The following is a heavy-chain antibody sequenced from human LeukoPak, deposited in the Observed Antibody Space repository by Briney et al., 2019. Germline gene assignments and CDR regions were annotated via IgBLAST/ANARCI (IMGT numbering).Heavy chain of an antibody. CDR1: GFTFSSYA. CDR2: ISYDGSNK. D-gene: IGHD2-2*01. CDR3: ARSVVVPAAPRLRPDAFDI. Sequence: GRSLRLSCAASGFTFSSYAMHWVRQAPGKGLEWVAVISYDGSNKYYADSVKGRFTISRDNSKNTLYLQMNSLRAEDTAVYYCARSVVVPAAPRLRPDAFDIWGQGTMVTVSS. V-gene: IGHV3-30*04. J-gene: IGHJ3*02.